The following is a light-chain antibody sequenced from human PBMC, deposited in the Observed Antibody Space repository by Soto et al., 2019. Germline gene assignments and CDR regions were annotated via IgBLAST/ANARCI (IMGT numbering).Light chain of an antibody. J-gene: IGKJ2*01. CDR1: QSISNN. CDR3: QHYNNWPSYT. Sequence: MTQSPSTLSASVGDRVTITCRASQSISNNLAWYQHKPGQAPRLLIYGASTRATGVPARFSGSGSGTEFTLTISSLQSDDFAIYYCQHYNNWPSYTFAQGTKLEVK. V-gene: IGKV3-15*01. CDR2: GAS.